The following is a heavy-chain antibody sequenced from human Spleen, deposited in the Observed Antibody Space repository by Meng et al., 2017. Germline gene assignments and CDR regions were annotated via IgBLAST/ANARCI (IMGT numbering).Heavy chain of an antibody. Sequence: GESLKISCAASGFPFSKYGITWVRQAPGKGLEWVSIISVGGDRTYFADSVQGRFTMSRDNAKNTLSLQMNSLRAEDTAVYYCARGGVTTDDWGQGTLVTVSS. CDR2: ISVGGDRT. D-gene: IGHD4-17*01. CDR3: ARGGVTTDD. V-gene: IGHV3-23*01. J-gene: IGHJ4*02. CDR1: GFPFSKYG.